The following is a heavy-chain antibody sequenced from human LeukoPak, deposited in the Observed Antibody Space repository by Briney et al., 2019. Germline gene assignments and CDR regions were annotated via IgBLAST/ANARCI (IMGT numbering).Heavy chain of an antibody. CDR3: AKDRYSYAFEYSDS. CDR1: GFTFSSSA. J-gene: IGHJ4*02. Sequence: PGGSLRLSCAASGFTFSSSAMSWVRQAPGKGLEWVSAISNNGGYTYYADSVQGRFTISRDNSKNTLSLQVSSLRTEDTAVYYCAKDRYSYAFEYSDSWGQGTLATVSS. V-gene: IGHV3-23*01. D-gene: IGHD5-18*01. CDR2: ISNNGGYT.